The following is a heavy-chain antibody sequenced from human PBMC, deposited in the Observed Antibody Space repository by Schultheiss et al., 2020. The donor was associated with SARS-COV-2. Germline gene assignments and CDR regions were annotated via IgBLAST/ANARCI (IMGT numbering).Heavy chain of an antibody. D-gene: IGHD3-3*01. Sequence: SETLSLTCAVYGGSFSGYYWSWIRQPPGKGLEWIGSIYYSGSTNYNPSLKSRVTISVDTSKNQFSLKLSSVTAADTAVYFCANAVRFLEWPPADYWGQGTLVTVSS. V-gene: IGHV4-34*01. CDR3: ANAVRFLEWPPADY. CDR2: IYYSGST. J-gene: IGHJ4*02. CDR1: GGSFSGYY.